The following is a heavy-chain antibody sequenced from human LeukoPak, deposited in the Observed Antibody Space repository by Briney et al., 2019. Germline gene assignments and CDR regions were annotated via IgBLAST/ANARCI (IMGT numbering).Heavy chain of an antibody. J-gene: IGHJ6*04. Sequence: GESLRISCKGSGYSFTSYWNSWVRQMPGKGLEWMGRIDPSDSYTNYSPSFQGHVTISADKSISTAYLQWSSLKASDTAMYYCAIAAAGYYYYGMDVWGKGTTVTVSS. V-gene: IGHV5-10-1*01. CDR2: IDPSDSYT. D-gene: IGHD6-13*01. CDR3: AIAAAGYYYYGMDV. CDR1: GYSFTSYW.